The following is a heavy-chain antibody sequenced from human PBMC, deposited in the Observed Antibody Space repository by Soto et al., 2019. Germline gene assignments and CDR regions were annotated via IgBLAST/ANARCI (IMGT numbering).Heavy chain of an antibody. CDR2: IYPGDSDN. Sequence: PXEXLKISCKCSGYXFTSYWVVWVRHMPGKGLEWMGIIYPGDSDNRYSPSFQGQVTISADKSISTAYLQWSSLKDSDTAMYYCARGLFYYYGSGSSYFDYWGQGTLGTVS. CDR1: GYXFTSYW. J-gene: IGHJ4*02. D-gene: IGHD3-10*01. V-gene: IGHV5-51*01. CDR3: ARGLFYYYGSGSSYFDY.